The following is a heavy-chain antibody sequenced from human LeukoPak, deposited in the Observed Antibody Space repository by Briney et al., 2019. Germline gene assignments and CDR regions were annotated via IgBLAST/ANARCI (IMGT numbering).Heavy chain of an antibody. CDR3: AREGSGSYPNDAFDI. CDR1: GFTFSTYA. J-gene: IGHJ3*02. Sequence: PGGSLRLSCAASGFTFSTYAMSWVRQAPGKGLEWVSSISSSSSYIYYADSVKGRFTISRDNAKNSLYLQMNSLRAEDTAVYYCAREGSGSYPNDAFDIWGQGTMVTVSS. CDR2: ISSSSSYI. D-gene: IGHD1-26*01. V-gene: IGHV3-21*01.